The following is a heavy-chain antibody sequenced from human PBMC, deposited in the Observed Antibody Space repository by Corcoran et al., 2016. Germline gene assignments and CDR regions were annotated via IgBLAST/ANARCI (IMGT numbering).Heavy chain of an antibody. Sequence: QVTLKESGPVLVKPTETLTLTCTVSGFSLSNARMGVSWIRQPPGKALEWLAHIFSNDEKSYSTSLKSRLTISKDTSKSQVVLTMTNMDPVETATYYCARYHTAKFSYYYYGMDVWGQGTTVTVSS. J-gene: IGHJ6*02. V-gene: IGHV2-26*01. CDR1: GFSLSNARMG. CDR3: ARYHTAKFSYYYYGMDV. D-gene: IGHD2-2*01. CDR2: IFSNDEK.